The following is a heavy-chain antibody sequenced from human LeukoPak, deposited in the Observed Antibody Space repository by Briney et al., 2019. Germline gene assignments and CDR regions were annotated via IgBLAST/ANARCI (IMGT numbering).Heavy chain of an antibody. CDR1: GGSFSGHY. CDR3: ARPRYGSGSLDS. V-gene: IGHV4-34*01. Sequence: SETLSLTCAVYGGSFSGHYWTWIRQPPGKGLEWIGEINHSGSTTYNPSLNSRVTISLDTSKNQFSLRLSSVTAADTAVYYCARPRYGSGSLDSWGQGTLVTVSS. D-gene: IGHD3-10*01. J-gene: IGHJ4*02. CDR2: INHSGST.